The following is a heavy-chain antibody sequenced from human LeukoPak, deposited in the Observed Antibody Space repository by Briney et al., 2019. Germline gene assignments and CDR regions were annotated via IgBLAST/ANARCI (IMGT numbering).Heavy chain of an antibody. V-gene: IGHV3-23*01. CDR2: ISGSGGST. CDR1: GFTFSSYA. CDR3: AKDPIDYYDSSGYHFDY. Sequence: PGGSLRLSCAASGFTFSSYAMSWVRQAPGKGLEWDSAISGSGGSTYYADSVKGRFTISRDNSKNTLYLQMNSLRAEDTAVYYCAKDPIDYYDSSGYHFDYWGQGTLVTVSS. J-gene: IGHJ4*02. D-gene: IGHD3-22*01.